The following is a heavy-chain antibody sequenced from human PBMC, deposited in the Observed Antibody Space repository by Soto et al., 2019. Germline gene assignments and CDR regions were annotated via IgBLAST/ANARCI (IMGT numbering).Heavy chain of an antibody. CDR2: TYYRSKWSN. CDR3: ARDVNWGFLD. V-gene: IGHV6-1*01. J-gene: IGHJ4*02. D-gene: IGHD7-27*01. Sequence: WVRQAPGQGLEWLGRTYYRSKWSNDYAVSVKSRITINPDTSKNQFSLQLNSVTPEDTAVYYCARDVNWGFLDWGQGTLVTVSS.